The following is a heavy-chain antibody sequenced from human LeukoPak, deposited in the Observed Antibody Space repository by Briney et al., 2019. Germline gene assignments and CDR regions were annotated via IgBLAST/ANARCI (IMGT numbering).Heavy chain of an antibody. J-gene: IGHJ4*02. CDR3: ARGVLIYRYTSDN. CDR1: GGSISSGSYY. D-gene: IGHD3-16*02. Sequence: SETLSLTCTVSGGSISSGSYYWGWIRQPPGKGLEWIGSIYYSGSTYYNPSLKSRVTISVDTSKNQFSLKLSSVTAADTAVYYCARGVLIYRYTSDNWGQGTLVIVSS. CDR2: IYYSGST. V-gene: IGHV4-39*01.